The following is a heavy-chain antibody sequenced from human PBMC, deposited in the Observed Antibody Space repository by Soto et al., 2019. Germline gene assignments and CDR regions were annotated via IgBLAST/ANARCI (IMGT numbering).Heavy chain of an antibody. J-gene: IGHJ3*02. CDR3: PKDGHVLRYFDWSDKGGAFDI. CDR1: GYTFTSDY. V-gene: IGHV1-46*01. D-gene: IGHD3-9*01. Sequence: ASVNVSGKASGYTFTSDYMHWVRQAPGQGLEWIGIINPSGGSTSYAQKFQGRVTMTRDTSTSTVYRELSSLRSEDTAVDYCPKDGHVLRYFDWSDKGGAFDIWGQGTMVNV. CDR2: INPSGGST.